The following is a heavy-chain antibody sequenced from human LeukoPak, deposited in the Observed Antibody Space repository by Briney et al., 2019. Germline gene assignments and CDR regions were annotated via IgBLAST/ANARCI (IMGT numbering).Heavy chain of an antibody. CDR2: IFYTGST. J-gene: IGHJ6*02. CDR3: ARATDYYVLDV. Sequence: SETLSLTCTVSGGSISSYYWGWIRQPPGKGLEWVGYIFYTGSTNYNPSLKSRVTISVDASKNQFSLNLSSVTAADTAVYYCARATDYYVLDVWGQGTTVTVSS. V-gene: IGHV4-59*12. CDR1: GGSISSYY.